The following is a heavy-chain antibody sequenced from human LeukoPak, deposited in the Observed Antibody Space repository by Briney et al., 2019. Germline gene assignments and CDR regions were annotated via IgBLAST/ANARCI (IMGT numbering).Heavy chain of an antibody. D-gene: IGHD3-16*01. CDR3: AVSPTFGGVIDF. Sequence: SETLSLTCSVSGGSISSYYWSWIRQPPGRGLEWIGYIYYSGSANYNPSFKSRVTMSVDTSKNQFSLKLNSVTAADTAVYYCAVSPTFGGVIDFWGQGTLVTVSS. CDR2: IYYSGSA. V-gene: IGHV4-59*08. CDR1: GGSISSYY. J-gene: IGHJ4*02.